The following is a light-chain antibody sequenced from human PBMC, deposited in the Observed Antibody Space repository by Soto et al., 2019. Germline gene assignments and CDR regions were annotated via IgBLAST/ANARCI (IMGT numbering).Light chain of an antibody. CDR1: RGISNY. J-gene: IGKJ1*01. V-gene: IGKV1-27*01. Sequence: DIQMTQSPSSLSASVGDRVTITCRASRGISNYLAWYQQKPGKVPKLLIYAASTLQSGVPSRFSGSGSGTDFTLTISSLQPEDVATYYCQKYNSAPTFGQGTKVDIK. CDR3: QKYNSAPT. CDR2: AAS.